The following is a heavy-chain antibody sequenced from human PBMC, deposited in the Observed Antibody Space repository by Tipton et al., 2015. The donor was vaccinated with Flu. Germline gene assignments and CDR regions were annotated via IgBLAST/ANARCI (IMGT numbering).Heavy chain of an antibody. CDR2: IYYSGST. D-gene: IGHD6-13*01. J-gene: IGHJ6*02. V-gene: IGHV4-31*03. CDR1: GGSISSGGYY. CDR3: ASVYAAAGPSGDYYYYYGMDV. Sequence: TLSLTCTVSGGSISSGGYYWSWIRQHPGKGLEWIGYIYYSGSTYYNPSLKSRVTISVDTSKNQFSLKLSSVTAEDTAVYYCASVYAAAGPSGDYYYYYGMDVWGQGTTVTVSS.